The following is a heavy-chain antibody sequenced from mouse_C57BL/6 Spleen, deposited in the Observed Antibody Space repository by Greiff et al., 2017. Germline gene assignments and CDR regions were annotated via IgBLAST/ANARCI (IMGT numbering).Heavy chain of an antibody. CDR3: TPGQRVDY. J-gene: IGHJ4*01. CDR1: GYTFPDYE. V-gene: IGHV1-15*01. Sequence: QVQLQQSGAELVRPGASVTLSCKASGYTFPDYEMPWVKQTPVHGLEWIGAIDTETGGTAYTQTFKGQAILTADKSTSTAFRKLRSLTSEDSAVYYCTPGQRVDYWGQGTSVTVSS. CDR2: IDTETGGT.